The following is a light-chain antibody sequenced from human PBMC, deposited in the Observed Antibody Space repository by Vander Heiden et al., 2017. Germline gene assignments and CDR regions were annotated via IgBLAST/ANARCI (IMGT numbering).Light chain of an antibody. Sequence: IVLTQSPGTLSLSPGERATLSCRASQSVSSSYLAWYQQKPGQAPRLLIYGASSRATGIPDRFSASGSGTDFTLTIRRLEPEDFAVYYCQEDGGSPLTFGQGTKVEIK. J-gene: IGKJ1*01. CDR1: QSVSSSY. CDR2: GAS. CDR3: QEDGGSPLT. V-gene: IGKV3-20*01.